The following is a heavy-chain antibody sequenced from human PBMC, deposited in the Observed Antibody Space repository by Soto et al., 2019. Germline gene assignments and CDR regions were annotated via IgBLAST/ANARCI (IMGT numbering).Heavy chain of an antibody. Sequence: ASVKVSCKASGYTFTSYDINWVRQATGQGLEWMGWMNPNSGNTGYAQKFQGRVTMTRNTSISTAYMELSSLRSEDTAVYYCASTAFYYDFWSGYSFDIWGQGPMVTVS. CDR3: ASTAFYYDFWSGYSFDI. CDR1: GYTFTSYD. D-gene: IGHD3-3*01. J-gene: IGHJ3*02. CDR2: MNPNSGNT. V-gene: IGHV1-8*01.